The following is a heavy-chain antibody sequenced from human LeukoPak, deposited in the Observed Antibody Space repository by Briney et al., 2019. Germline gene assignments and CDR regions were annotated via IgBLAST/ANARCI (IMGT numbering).Heavy chain of an antibody. CDR1: GGTFSSYA. V-gene: IGHV1-69*13. Sequence: SVKVSCKASGGTFSSYAISWLRQAPGQGLEWMGGIIPIFGTANYAQKFQGRVTITADESTSTAYMELSSLRSEDTAVYYCARGTEEYSSSLFYYWGQGTLVTVSS. CDR3: ARGTEEYSSSLFYY. D-gene: IGHD6-6*01. CDR2: IIPIFGTA. J-gene: IGHJ4*02.